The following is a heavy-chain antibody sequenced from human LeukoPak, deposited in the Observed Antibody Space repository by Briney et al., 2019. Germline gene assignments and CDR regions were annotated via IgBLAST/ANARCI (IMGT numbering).Heavy chain of an antibody. V-gene: IGHV3-15*01. J-gene: IGHJ5*02. D-gene: IGHD2-21*01. CDR1: GFTFSNAW. CDR3: THSRCGGDCHGYNWFDP. Sequence: GGSLRLSCAASGFTFSNAWMSWVRQAPGKGLEWVGRIRSKTDGGTTDYAAPVKGRFTISRDDSRDTLYLQMNSLETEDTAVYYCTHSRCGGDCHGYNWFDPWGQGTLVTVSS. CDR2: IRSKTDGGTT.